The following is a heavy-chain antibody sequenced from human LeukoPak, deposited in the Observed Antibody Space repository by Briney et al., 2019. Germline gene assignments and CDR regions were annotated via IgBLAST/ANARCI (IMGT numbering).Heavy chain of an antibody. CDR1: GFTFSSYS. CDR3: ARGSTYYDSSGQVPFDY. D-gene: IGHD3-22*01. V-gene: IGHV3-48*01. CDR2: ISGSSSTI. Sequence: GGSLRLSCAASGFTFSSYSMNWVRQAPGKGLEWGSCISGSSSTIYYADSVKGRFTISRDNGKNTLYLQMNSLRAEDTAVYYCARGSTYYDSSGQVPFDYWGQGTLVTVSS. J-gene: IGHJ4*02.